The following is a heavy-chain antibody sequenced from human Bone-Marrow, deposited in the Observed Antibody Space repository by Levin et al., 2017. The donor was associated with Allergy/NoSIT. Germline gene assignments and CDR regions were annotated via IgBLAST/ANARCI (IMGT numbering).Heavy chain of an antibody. CDR3: ARGGHCSGGSCYYYYGMDV. V-gene: IGHV3-66*01. CDR1: GFTVSSNY. CDR2: IYSGGST. J-gene: IGHJ6*02. D-gene: IGHD2-15*01. Sequence: GESLKISCAASGFTVSSNYMSWVRQAPGKGLEWVSVIYSGGSTYYADSVKGRFTISRDNSKNTLYLQMNSLRAEDTAVYYCARGGHCSGGSCYYYYGMDVWGQGTTVTVSS.